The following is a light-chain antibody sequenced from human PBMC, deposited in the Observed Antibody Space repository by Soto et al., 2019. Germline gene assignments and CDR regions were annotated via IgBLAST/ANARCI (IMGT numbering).Light chain of an antibody. V-gene: IGKV1-33*01. Sequence: DIQMTQSPSSLSASVGDRVTITCQASQDINNYLNWLQQKPGEAPKVLIYDASTLETGVPSRFSVRGSGTDFTFTINSIQPEDVATDYCQQYDNLPPYTFGQGTKLEIK. CDR1: QDINNY. CDR3: QQYDNLPPYT. CDR2: DAS. J-gene: IGKJ2*01.